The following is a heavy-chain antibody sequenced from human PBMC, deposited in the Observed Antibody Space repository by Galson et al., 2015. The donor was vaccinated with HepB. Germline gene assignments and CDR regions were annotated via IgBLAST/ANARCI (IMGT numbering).Heavy chain of an antibody. CDR2: INVGNGNT. CDR3: ARDSTRLDGVLPGYRSDYYDY. J-gene: IGHJ4*02. CDR1: GYIFTKYA. Sequence: SVKVSCKASGYIFTKYAMHWVRQAPGQRLEWMGWINVGNGNTKYSQKFQGRITINKDTSASTVYMELRSLRSEDMAVYYCARDSTRLDGVLPGYRSDYYDYWGQGTLVTVSS. D-gene: IGHD3-9*01. V-gene: IGHV1-3*01.